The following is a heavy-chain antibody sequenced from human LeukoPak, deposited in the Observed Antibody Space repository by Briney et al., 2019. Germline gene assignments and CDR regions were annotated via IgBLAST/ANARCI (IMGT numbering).Heavy chain of an antibody. D-gene: IGHD6-19*01. Sequence: GGSLRLSCAASGFTFDDYGMSWVRQAPGKGLEWVSGINWNGGSTGYADSVKGRFTISRDNSKNTLYLQMNSLRAEDTAVYYCAKGQQWLVLDAFDIWGQGTMVTVSS. CDR2: INWNGGST. J-gene: IGHJ3*02. V-gene: IGHV3-20*04. CDR1: GFTFDDYG. CDR3: AKGQQWLVLDAFDI.